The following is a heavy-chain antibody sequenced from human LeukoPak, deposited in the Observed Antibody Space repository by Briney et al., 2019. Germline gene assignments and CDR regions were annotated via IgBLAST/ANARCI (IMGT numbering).Heavy chain of an antibody. CDR2: ISGSGGST. Sequence: GGSLRLSCAASGFTISRYAMSWVRQAPGKGLEWVSAISGSGGSTYYADSVKGRFTISRDNSKNTLYLQMNSLRAEDTAVYYCAKGDFYTAMVSTQFDYWGQGTLVTVSS. CDR3: AKGDFYTAMVSTQFDY. V-gene: IGHV3-23*01. D-gene: IGHD5-18*01. J-gene: IGHJ4*02. CDR1: GFTISRYA.